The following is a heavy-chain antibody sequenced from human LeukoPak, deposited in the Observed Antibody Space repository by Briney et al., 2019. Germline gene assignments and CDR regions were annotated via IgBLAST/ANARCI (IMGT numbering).Heavy chain of an antibody. J-gene: IGHJ4*02. D-gene: IGHD6-19*01. CDR2: VYYSGST. CDR3: ARVDIAVAFYFDY. Sequence: SETLSLTCTVSGGSISSYYWGWIRQPPGKGLEWIGLVYYSGSTNYNPSLKSRVTISVDTSKNQFSLKLNSVTAADTAVYYCARVDIAVAFYFDYWGQGTLVTVSS. V-gene: IGHV4-59*01. CDR1: GGSISSYY.